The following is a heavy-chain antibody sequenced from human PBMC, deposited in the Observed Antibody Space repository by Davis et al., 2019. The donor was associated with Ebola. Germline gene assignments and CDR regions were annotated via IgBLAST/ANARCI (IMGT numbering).Heavy chain of an antibody. V-gene: IGHV4-61*09. CDR2: IYTSGST. Sequence: PSETLSLTCTVSGDSISSGRYYWTWIRQPAGKGLEWIGHIYTSGSTNYNPSLKSRVTISVDTSKNQFSLKLSSVTAADTAVYYCARGLGGKYYYYYMDVWGKGTTVTVSS. CDR1: GDSISSGRYY. J-gene: IGHJ6*03. CDR3: ARGLGGKYYYYYMDV. D-gene: IGHD7-27*01.